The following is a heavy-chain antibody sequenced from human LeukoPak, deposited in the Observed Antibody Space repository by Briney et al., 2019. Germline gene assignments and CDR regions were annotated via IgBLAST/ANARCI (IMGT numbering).Heavy chain of an antibody. D-gene: IGHD1-26*01. Sequence: GGSLRLSCAVSGFTFRTYWMHWVRQVPGEGLVWVSRINEDGSITNYADSVKGRFSISRDNAKNTLYLQMNSLRAEDTAVYYCGRDLGGRSGYWGQGTLVTVSS. CDR1: GFTFRTYW. CDR3: GRDLGGRSGY. J-gene: IGHJ4*02. CDR2: INEDGSIT. V-gene: IGHV3-74*01.